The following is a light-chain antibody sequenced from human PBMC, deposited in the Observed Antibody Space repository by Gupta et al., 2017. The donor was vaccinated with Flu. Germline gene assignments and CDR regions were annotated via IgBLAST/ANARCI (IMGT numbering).Light chain of an antibody. CDR2: CAS. CDR3: RKDKTFPLT. J-gene: IGKJ4*01. V-gene: IGKV4-1*01. CDR1: QSVLYSRNNMNY. Sequence: SLGARASINCKSSQSVLYSRNNMNYLAWCEQRAGQRLLVRFFCASARESGFPARFGGVGSGTDSTPQIIRRQLKQVAIVYGRKDKTFPLTFGRGTKVEIK.